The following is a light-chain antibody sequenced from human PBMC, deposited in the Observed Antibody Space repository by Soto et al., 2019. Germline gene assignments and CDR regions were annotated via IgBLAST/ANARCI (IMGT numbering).Light chain of an antibody. J-gene: IGKJ5*01. CDR3: QQSYSTPIT. V-gene: IGKV1-39*01. Sequence: DIQMTQSPSSLSASVGDRVTITCRASQSISSYLNWYQQKPGKAPKLLIYAASTLQSGLPSRFSGSGSGTEFTLTISSLQPEDFATYYCQQSYSTPITFGQGTRLEIK. CDR2: AAS. CDR1: QSISSY.